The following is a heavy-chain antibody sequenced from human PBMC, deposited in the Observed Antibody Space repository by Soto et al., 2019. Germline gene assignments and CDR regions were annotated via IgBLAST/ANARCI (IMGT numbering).Heavy chain of an antibody. J-gene: IGHJ3*02. V-gene: IGHV1-45*02. CDR2: ITPFKSDT. D-gene: IGHD1-1*01. Sequence: GASVKVSCKASGYTFTFRYLHWVRQAPGQALEWMGWITPFKSDTNYAQKFQDRVTITRDRSVSTAYMELSNLRSDDTAMYYCARSPFAGSDAFDIWGRGTMVTVSS. CDR1: GYTFTFRY. CDR3: ARSPFAGSDAFDI.